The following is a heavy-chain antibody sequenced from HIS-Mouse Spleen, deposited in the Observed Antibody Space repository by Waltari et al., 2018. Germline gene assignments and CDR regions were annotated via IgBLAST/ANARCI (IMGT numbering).Heavy chain of an antibody. J-gene: IGHJ2*01. CDR2: IYYSGST. CDR1: GCPISSSRYY. Sequence: QLQLQESGPGLVKPSETLSLTCTVSGCPISSSRYYLGWIRQPPGKGLEWIGSIYYSGSTYYNPSLKSRVTISVDTSKNQFSLKLSSVTAADTAVYYCAREIPYSSSWYDWYFDLWGRGTLVTVSS. CDR3: AREIPYSSSWYDWYFDL. V-gene: IGHV4-39*07. D-gene: IGHD6-13*01.